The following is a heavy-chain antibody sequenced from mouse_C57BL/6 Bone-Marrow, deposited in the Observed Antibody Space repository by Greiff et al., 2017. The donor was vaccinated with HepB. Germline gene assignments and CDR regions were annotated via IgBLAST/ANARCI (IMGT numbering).Heavy chain of an antibody. Sequence: EVQLQQSGPELVKPGASVKISCKASGYTFTDYYMNWVKQSHGKSLEWIGDINPNNGGTSYNQKFKGKATLTVDKSSSTAYMELRSLTSEDSAVYYCARSNDYDRFAYWGQGTLVTVSA. J-gene: IGHJ3*01. D-gene: IGHD2-4*01. CDR3: ARSNDYDRFAY. CDR2: INPNNGGT. CDR1: GYTFTDYY. V-gene: IGHV1-26*01.